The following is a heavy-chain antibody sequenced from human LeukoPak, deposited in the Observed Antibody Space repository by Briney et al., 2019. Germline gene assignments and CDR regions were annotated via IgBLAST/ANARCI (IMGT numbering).Heavy chain of an antibody. Sequence: SETLSLTCAVSGGSISSSNWWSWVRQPPGKGLEWIGAIYHSGSTNYNPSLKSRVTISVDKSKNQFSLKLSSVTAADTAVYYCARHYTPRGSGILTGSFGRIRYFDYWGQGTLVTVSS. CDR2: IYHSGST. V-gene: IGHV4-4*02. CDR1: GGSISSSNW. CDR3: ARHYTPRGSGILTGSFGRIRYFDY. D-gene: IGHD3-9*01. J-gene: IGHJ4*02.